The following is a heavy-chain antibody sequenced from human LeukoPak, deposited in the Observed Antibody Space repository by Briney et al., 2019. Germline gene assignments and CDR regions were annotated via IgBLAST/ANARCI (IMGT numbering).Heavy chain of an antibody. V-gene: IGHV3-7*03. J-gene: IGHJ4*02. D-gene: IGHD4-17*01. CDR3: ARISGSYGDSFDY. Sequence: GGSLRLSCAAPGFTFSSYWMSWVRQAPGKGLEWVANIKQDGSEKYYVDSVKGRFTISRDNAKNSLYLQMNSLRAEDTAVYYCARISGSYGDSFDYWGQGTLVTVSS. CDR1: GFTFSSYW. CDR2: IKQDGSEK.